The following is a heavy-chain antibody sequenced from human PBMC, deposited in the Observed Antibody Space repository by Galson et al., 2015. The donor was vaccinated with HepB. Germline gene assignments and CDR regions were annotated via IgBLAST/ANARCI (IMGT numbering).Heavy chain of an antibody. D-gene: IGHD1-26*01. Sequence: SLRLSCAASGFTFSSHWMHWVRQAPGQGLVWVSRINRDGSGTAYADSVKGRFTISRDNAKNTVYLQMNSLRAEDTALYFCARDPEAWVLPVGANWFDSWGQGIIVTVSS. CDR1: GFTFSSHW. V-gene: IGHV3-74*01. CDR3: ARDPEAWVLPVGANWFDS. J-gene: IGHJ5*01. CDR2: INRDGSGT.